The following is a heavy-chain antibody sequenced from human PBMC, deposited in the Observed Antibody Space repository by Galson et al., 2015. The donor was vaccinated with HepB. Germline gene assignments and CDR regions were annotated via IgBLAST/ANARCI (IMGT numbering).Heavy chain of an antibody. J-gene: IGHJ4*02. CDR3: AAIPHYYDSSGYTSYYFDY. D-gene: IGHD3-22*01. V-gene: IGHV1-58*02. CDR1: GFTFTSSA. Sequence: VKVSCKASGFTFTSSAMQWVRQARGQRLEWIGWIVVGSGNTNYAQKFQERVTITRDMSTSTAYMELSSLRSEDTAVYYCAAIPHYYDSSGYTSYYFDYWGQGTLVTVSS. CDR2: IVVGSGNT.